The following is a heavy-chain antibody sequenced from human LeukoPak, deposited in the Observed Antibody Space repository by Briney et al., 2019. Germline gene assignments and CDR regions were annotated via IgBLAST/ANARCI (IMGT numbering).Heavy chain of an antibody. CDR1: GFSLSNARMG. J-gene: IGHJ5*02. V-gene: IGHV2-26*01. CDR2: IFSNDEK. Sequence: SGPVLVKPTETLTLTCTVSGFSLSNARMGVSWIRQPPGEALEWLAHIFSNDEKSYGTSLKSRLTISKDTSKSQVVLTMTNMDPVDTATYYCARTTDILTGYLRWFDPWGQGTLVTVSS. CDR3: ARTTDILTGYLRWFDP. D-gene: IGHD3-9*01.